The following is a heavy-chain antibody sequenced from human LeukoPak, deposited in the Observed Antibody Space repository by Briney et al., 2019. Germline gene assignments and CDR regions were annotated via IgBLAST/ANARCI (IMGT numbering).Heavy chain of an antibody. J-gene: IGHJ3*02. V-gene: IGHV5-51*01. CDR2: IYPGDSDT. CDR1: GYSFTSYW. CDR3: ARPGTRHTMIVVPDAFDI. D-gene: IGHD3-22*01. Sequence: PGESLKISCKGSGYSFTSYWIGWVRQMPGKGLEWMGIIYPGDSDTRYSPSFQGQVTISADKSISTAYLQWSSLKASDTAMYYCARPGTRHTMIVVPDAFDIWGQGTMVTVSS.